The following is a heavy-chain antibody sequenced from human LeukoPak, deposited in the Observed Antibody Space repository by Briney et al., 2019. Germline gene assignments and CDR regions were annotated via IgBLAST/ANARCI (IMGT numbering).Heavy chain of an antibody. CDR1: GGSISSSSYY. V-gene: IGHV4-39*01. CDR3: ARASPSVVVPAATDY. Sequence: SETLSLTCTVSGGSISSSSYYWGWIRQPPGKGLEWIGSIYYSGSTYYNPSLKSRVTISVGTSKNQFSLKLSSVTAADTAVYYCARASPSVVVPAATDYWGQGTLVTVSS. J-gene: IGHJ4*02. D-gene: IGHD2-2*01. CDR2: IYYSGST.